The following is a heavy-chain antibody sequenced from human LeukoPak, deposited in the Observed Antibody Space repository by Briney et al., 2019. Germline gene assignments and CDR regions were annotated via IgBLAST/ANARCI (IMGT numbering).Heavy chain of an antibody. D-gene: IGHD1-26*01. Sequence: SETLSLTCAVYGGSFSGYYWSWIRQPPGKGLEWIGEINHSGSTNYNPSLKSRVTISVDTSKNQFSLKLSSVTAADTAVYYCARDRGSYFDLDYWGQGTLVTVSS. CDR3: ARDRGSYFDLDY. V-gene: IGHV4-34*01. J-gene: IGHJ4*02. CDR2: INHSGST. CDR1: GGSFSGYY.